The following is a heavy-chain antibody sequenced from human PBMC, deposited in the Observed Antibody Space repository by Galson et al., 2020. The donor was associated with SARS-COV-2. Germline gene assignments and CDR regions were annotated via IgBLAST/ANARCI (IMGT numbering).Heavy chain of an antibody. CDR2: PYPCASDT. Sequence: GGSLRLSCKGSGYSFTTYWIGWVRQMPGKGLAWMGIPYPCASDTRYSPSFQAQVTFSADKSISTAFLEWSSLKDSDTAMNYCARRFCGSSSCYLGSYDIWGQGTMVTVSS. J-gene: IGHJ3*02. V-gene: IGHV5-51*01. CDR1: GYSFTTYW. D-gene: IGHD2-2*01. CDR3: ARRFCGSSSCYLGSYDI.